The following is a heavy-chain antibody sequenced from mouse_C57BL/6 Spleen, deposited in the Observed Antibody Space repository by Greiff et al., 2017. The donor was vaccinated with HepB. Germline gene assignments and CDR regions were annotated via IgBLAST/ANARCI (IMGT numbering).Heavy chain of an antibody. J-gene: IGHJ2*01. Sequence: VKLMESGPELVKPGASVKISCKASGYAFSSSWMNWVKQRPGKGLEWIGRIYPGDGDTNYNGKFKGKATLTADKSSSTAYMQLSSLTSEDSAVYFCARGIYYYGSSPDYWGQGTTLTVSS. CDR1: GYAFSSSW. D-gene: IGHD1-1*01. CDR2: IYPGDGDT. V-gene: IGHV1-82*01. CDR3: ARGIYYYGSSPDY.